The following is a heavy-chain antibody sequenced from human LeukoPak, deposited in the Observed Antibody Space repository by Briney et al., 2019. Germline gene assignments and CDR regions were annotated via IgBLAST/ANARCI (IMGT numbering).Heavy chain of an antibody. CDR2: IWYDGSNK. J-gene: IGHJ1*01. CDR1: GFSLSNYW. V-gene: IGHV3-33*08. CDR3: ARNDYLED. Sequence: GGSLRLSCAASGFSLSNYWMYWVRQAPGKGLEWVAVIWYDGSNKYYADSVKGRFTISRDNSKNTLYLQMNSLRAEDTAVYYCARNDYLEDWGQGTLVTVPS.